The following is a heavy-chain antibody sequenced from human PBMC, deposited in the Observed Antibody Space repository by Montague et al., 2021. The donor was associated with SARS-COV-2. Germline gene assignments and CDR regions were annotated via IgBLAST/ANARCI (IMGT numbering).Heavy chain of an antibody. CDR1: GGSITGYY. J-gene: IGHJ3*02. D-gene: IGHD4-23*01. Sequence: SETLPLTCTVSGGSITGYYWSWLRRSPGKGLEWIAYIYDGGAVNYNPSLGSRVTISTDTSKNQLSLKVNSVTAADTAVYYCVRAHPYGGPRGAYDIWGQGTVVTVSS. V-gene: IGHV4-59*01. CDR2: IYDGGAV. CDR3: VRAHPYGGPRGAYDI.